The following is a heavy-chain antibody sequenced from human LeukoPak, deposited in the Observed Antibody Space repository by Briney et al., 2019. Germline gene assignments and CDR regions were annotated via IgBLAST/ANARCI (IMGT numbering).Heavy chain of an antibody. CDR2: ISSSGSTI. D-gene: IGHD3-9*01. J-gene: IGHJ6*04. CDR3: ARDPSNYDILTGAYYYYYGMDV. Sequence: GSLRLSCAASGFTFSSYEMNWVRQAPGKGLEWFSYISSSGSTIYYADSVKGRFTISRDNAKNSLYLQMNSLRAEDTAVYYCARDPSNYDILTGAYYYYYGMDVWGKGTTVTVSS. CDR1: GFTFSSYE. V-gene: IGHV3-48*03.